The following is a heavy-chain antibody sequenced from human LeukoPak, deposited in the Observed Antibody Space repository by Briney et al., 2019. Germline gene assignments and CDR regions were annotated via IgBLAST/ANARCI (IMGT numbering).Heavy chain of an antibody. CDR2: IWYDGSNK. Sequence: GGSLRLSCAASGFTFSSYAMSWVRQAPGKGLEWVAVIWYDGSNKYYADSVKGRFTISRDNSKNTLYLQMNSLRAEDTAVYYCARADDSSGDFDYWGQGTLVTVSS. CDR1: GFTFSSYA. CDR3: ARADDSSGDFDY. V-gene: IGHV3-33*08. D-gene: IGHD3-22*01. J-gene: IGHJ4*02.